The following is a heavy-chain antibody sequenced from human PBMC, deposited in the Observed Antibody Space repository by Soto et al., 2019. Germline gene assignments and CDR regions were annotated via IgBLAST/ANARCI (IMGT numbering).Heavy chain of an antibody. CDR2: ITGYNGNT. CDR3: AREGPAPYYYYGMDV. CDR1: GYSFTTYG. V-gene: IGHV1-18*01. J-gene: IGHJ6*02. Sequence: QVQLVQSRGEVKKPGASVKVSCKTSGYSFTTYGISWVRQAPGQGLEWMGWITGYNGNTNYAQKLQGRVTMTTDTSTSTADMAVRSLRSDDTAVYYCAREGPAPYYYYGMDVWGQGSTVTVSS.